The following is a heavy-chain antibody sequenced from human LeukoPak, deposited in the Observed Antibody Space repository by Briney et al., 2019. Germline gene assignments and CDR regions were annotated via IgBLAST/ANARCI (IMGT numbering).Heavy chain of an antibody. J-gene: IGHJ6*02. D-gene: IGHD2-2*01. Sequence: GGSLRLSCAASGFTFSSYAMSWVRQAPGKGLEWVSAISGSGGSTYYADSVKGRFTISRDNSKNTLYLQMNSLRAEDTAVYYCASPPCSRTSCPGGYYYGMDVWGQGTTVTVSS. CDR3: ASPPCSRTSCPGGYYYGMDV. CDR2: ISGSGGST. CDR1: GFTFSSYA. V-gene: IGHV3-23*01.